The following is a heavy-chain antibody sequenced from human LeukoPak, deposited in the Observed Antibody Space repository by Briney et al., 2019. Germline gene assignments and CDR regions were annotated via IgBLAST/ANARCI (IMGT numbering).Heavy chain of an antibody. D-gene: IGHD1-26*01. Sequence: HPGGSLRLSCAASGFTFSSYWMSWVRQAPGKGLEGVANIKQDGSEKYYVDSVKGRFTISRDNAKNSLFLQMNSLRAEDTAVYYCARDLSGWELQEYWGQGTLVTVSS. CDR1: GFTFSSYW. V-gene: IGHV3-7*01. CDR2: IKQDGSEK. CDR3: ARDLSGWELQEY. J-gene: IGHJ4*02.